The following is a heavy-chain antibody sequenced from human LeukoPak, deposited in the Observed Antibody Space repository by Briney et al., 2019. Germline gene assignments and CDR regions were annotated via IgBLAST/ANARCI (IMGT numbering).Heavy chain of an antibody. CDR2: IIPIFGTA. J-gene: IGHJ6*03. V-gene: IGHV1-69*06. D-gene: IGHD6-6*01. CDR1: GGTFSSYA. CDR3: ARAGALVFDYYYYYMDV. Sequence: ASVKVTCKASGGTFSSYAISWVRQAPGQGLEWMGGIIPIFGTANYAQKFQGRVTITADKSTSTAYMELSSLRSEDTAVYYCARAGALVFDYYYYYMDVWGKGTTVTVSS.